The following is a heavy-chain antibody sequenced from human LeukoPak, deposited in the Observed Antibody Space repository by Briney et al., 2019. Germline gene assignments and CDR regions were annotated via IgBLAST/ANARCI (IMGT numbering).Heavy chain of an antibody. V-gene: IGHV4-34*01. CDR3: ARLVYRRDGYSLDY. D-gene: IGHD5-24*01. J-gene: IGHJ4*02. CDR1: GGSFSAYY. CDR2: INHSGST. Sequence: SETLSLTSAVSGGSFSAYYWSWIRQPPGTGLEWFGEINHSGSTYYNPSLKSRVTISVDTSKNQFSLKLSSVTAADTAVYYCARLVYRRDGYSLDYWGQGTLVTVSS.